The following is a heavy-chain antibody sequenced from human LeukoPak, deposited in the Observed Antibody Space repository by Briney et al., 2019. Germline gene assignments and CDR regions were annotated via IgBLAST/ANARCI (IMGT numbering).Heavy chain of an antibody. D-gene: IGHD6-13*01. J-gene: IGHJ6*02. Sequence: GGSLRLSCAASGFTFSSSNMNWVRQAPGKGLEWVSSISSSSSYIYYADSVKGRFTISRDNAKNSLYLQMNSLRAEDTAVFYCARGGARSSSYYYYGMDVWGLGTTVTVSS. V-gene: IGHV3-21*01. CDR3: ARGGARSSSYYYYGMDV. CDR1: GFTFSSSN. CDR2: ISSSSSYI.